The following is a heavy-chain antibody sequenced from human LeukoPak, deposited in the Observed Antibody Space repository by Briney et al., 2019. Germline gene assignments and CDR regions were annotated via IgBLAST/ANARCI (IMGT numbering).Heavy chain of an antibody. V-gene: IGHV4-59*01. CDR3: ASSYHYYMDV. J-gene: IGHJ6*03. Sequence: ETLSLTCTVSGGSISNYYWSWIRQPPGKGLEWIGYISYIGSTKYNPSLKSRVTISEDTSKKQFSLKLSSVTAADTAVYYCASSYHYYMDVWGKGTTVTVSS. CDR1: GGSISNYY. CDR2: ISYIGST.